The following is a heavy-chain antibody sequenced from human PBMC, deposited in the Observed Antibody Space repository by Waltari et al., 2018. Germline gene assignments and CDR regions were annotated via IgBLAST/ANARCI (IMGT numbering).Heavy chain of an antibody. CDR2: IYYSGST. CDR1: GGSISSGGYY. J-gene: IGHJ3*02. V-gene: IGHV4-31*03. Sequence: QVQLQESGPGLVKPSQTLSLTCTVSGGSISSGGYYWSWIRQHPGKGLEWIGYIYYSGSTYYNPSLKSRVTISVDTSKNQFSLKLSSVTAADTAVYYCARDPKVTGVDAFDIWGQGTMVTVSS. D-gene: IGHD7-27*01. CDR3: ARDPKVTGVDAFDI.